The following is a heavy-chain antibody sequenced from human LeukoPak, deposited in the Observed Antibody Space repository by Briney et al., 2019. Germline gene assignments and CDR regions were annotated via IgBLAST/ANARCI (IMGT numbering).Heavy chain of an antibody. CDR1: GFTFSSYW. CDR3: ARLSGGCSSTSCYQVLSAYYMDV. CDR2: IKQDGSEE. J-gene: IGHJ6*03. V-gene: IGHV3-7*01. D-gene: IGHD2-2*01. Sequence: GGSLRLSCAASGFTFSSYWMSWVRQAPGKGLEWVANIKQDGSEEYYVDSVKGRFTISRDNAKNSLYLQMNSLRAEDTAVYYCARLSGGCSSTSCYQVLSAYYMDVWGKGTTVTVSS.